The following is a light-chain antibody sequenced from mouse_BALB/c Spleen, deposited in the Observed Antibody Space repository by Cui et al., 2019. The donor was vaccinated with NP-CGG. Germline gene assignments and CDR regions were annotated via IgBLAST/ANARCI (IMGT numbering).Light chain of an antibody. V-gene: IGLV1*01. CDR1: TGAVTTSNY. CDR2: GTN. J-gene: IGLJ1*01. Sequence: QAVVTQESALTTSPGETVTLTCRSSTGAVTTSNYANRVQEKPDHLFTGLIGGTNNRAPGVPARFSGSLIGDKAALTITRAQTDDEAIYFCALWYSNHWVFGGGTKLTVL. CDR3: ALWYSNHWV.